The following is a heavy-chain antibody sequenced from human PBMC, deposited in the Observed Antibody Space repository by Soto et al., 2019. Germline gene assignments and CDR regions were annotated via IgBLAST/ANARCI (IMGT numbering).Heavy chain of an antibody. Sequence: EVQLVESGGGLIQPGGSLRLSCAASGFSFNTYAMNWVRQAPGKGLEWISYISSSSSRIYYADSVKGRFTLSRDNAKNSLYLQMNSLRAEDTAVYYCASDPGIAAAGMDYWGQRTLVTVSA. CDR2: ISSSSSRI. CDR3: ASDPGIAAAGMDY. J-gene: IGHJ4*02. CDR1: GFSFNTYA. V-gene: IGHV3-48*04. D-gene: IGHD6-25*01.